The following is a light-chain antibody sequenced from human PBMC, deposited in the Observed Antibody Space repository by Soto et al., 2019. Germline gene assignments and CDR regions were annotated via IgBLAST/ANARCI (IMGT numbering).Light chain of an antibody. CDR3: QRYNNAPQA. Sequence: DIQMSQAPSSLSASVGDRVTITCRASQGISNNLAWYQQKPGKVPKILIYAASTLQSGVPSRFSGSGSGTDFTLTISSLQPEDFATYYCQRYNNAPQALGQGTNVEI. CDR1: QGISNN. CDR2: AAS. V-gene: IGKV1-27*01. J-gene: IGKJ1*01.